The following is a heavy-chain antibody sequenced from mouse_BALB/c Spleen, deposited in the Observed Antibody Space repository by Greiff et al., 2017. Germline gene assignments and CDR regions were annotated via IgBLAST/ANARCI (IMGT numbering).Heavy chain of an antibody. CDR3: ARQKGYGNYFDY. D-gene: IGHD2-10*02. J-gene: IGHJ2*01. CDR1: GFTFSSYD. V-gene: IGHV5-12-1*01. Sequence: RVESGGGLVKPGGSLKLSCAASGFTFSSYDMSWVRQTPEKRLEWVAYISSGGGSTYYPDTVKGRFTISRDNAKNTLYLQMSSLKSEDTAMYYCARQKGYGNYFDYWGQGTTLTVSS. CDR2: ISSGGGST.